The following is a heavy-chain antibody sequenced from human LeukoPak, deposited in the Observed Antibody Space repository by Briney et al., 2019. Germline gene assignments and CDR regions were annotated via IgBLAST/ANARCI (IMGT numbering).Heavy chain of an antibody. Sequence: PGGSLRLSCAASGFTFSSYRMNWVRQAPGKGLEWVSSISSSSSYIYYADSVKGRFTISRDNAKNSLYLQMNSLRAEDTAVYYCARSRAAAIYYFDYWGQGTLVTVSS. CDR3: ARSRAAAIYYFDY. CDR1: GFTFSSYR. CDR2: ISSSSSYI. J-gene: IGHJ4*02. D-gene: IGHD6-13*01. V-gene: IGHV3-21*01.